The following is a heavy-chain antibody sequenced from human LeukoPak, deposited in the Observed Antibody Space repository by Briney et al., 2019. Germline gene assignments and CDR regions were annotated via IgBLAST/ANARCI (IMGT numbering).Heavy chain of an antibody. V-gene: IGHV4-59*01. Sequence: PSETLSLTCTVSGGSISDYYWTWIRQPPGRGLEWIGFIYYRGSTNYNSSLKSRVTMSVDASKSQFSLQLRSVTAADTAVYYCARPQWPPRFDYWGQGILVTVSS. D-gene: IGHD6-19*01. CDR3: ARPQWPPRFDY. CDR2: IYYRGST. J-gene: IGHJ4*02. CDR1: GGSISDYY.